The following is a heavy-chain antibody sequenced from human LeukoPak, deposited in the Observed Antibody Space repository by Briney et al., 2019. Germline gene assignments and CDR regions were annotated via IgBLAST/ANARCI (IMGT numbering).Heavy chain of an antibody. CDR1: GFTFSSYA. J-gene: IGHJ6*03. D-gene: IGHD3-3*01. CDR2: ISGSGGST. V-gene: IGHV3-23*01. CDR3: AKDLRYYDFWSGYYNYYYMDV. Sequence: GGSLRLFCAASGFTFSSYAMSWVRQAPGKGLEWVSAISGSGGSTYYADSVKGRFTISRDNSKNTLYLQMNSLRAEDTAVYYCAKDLRYYDFWSGYYNYYYMDVWGKGTTVTVSS.